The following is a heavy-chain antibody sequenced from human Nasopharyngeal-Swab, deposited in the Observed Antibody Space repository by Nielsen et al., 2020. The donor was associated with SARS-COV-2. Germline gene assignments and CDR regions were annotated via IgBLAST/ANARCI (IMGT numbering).Heavy chain of an antibody. J-gene: IGHJ4*02. CDR3: ARDTPAMFAY. CDR1: GLTFNNYG. Sequence: GESLKISCAASGLTFNNYGMSWVRQAPGKGLEWVSAISSSGDYIYYAASVKGRFTISRDNAKNSLYLQMNSLRHEDTAVYYCARDTPAMFAYWGQGTLVTVSS. CDR2: ISSSGDYI. V-gene: IGHV3-21*01.